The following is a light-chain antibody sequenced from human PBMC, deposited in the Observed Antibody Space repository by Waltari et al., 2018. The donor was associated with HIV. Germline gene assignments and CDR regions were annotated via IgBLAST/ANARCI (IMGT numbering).Light chain of an antibody. V-gene: IGLV1-51*01. Sequence: QSVLTQPPSVSAAPGQKVTISCSGSTSNIGNDYVSWYQHVPGAAPRLLIYDNNKRPSVIPDRFSGARSGPSATLGITGLQTGDEAHYYCGTWDRSLSAAVFGGGTKLTVL. CDR3: GTWDRSLSAAV. CDR1: TSNIGNDY. J-gene: IGLJ3*02. CDR2: DNN.